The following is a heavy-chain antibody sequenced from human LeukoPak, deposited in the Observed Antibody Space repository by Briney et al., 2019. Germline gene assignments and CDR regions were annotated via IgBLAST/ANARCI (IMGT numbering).Heavy chain of an antibody. J-gene: IGHJ5*02. Sequence: SETLSLTCTVSGGSISSYYWSWIRQPPGKGLEWIGYIYYSGSTNYNPSLKSRVTISVDTSKNQFSLKLSSVTAADTAVYYCARVGDYGDYVNWFDPWGQGTLVTVSS. CDR2: IYYSGST. V-gene: IGHV4-59*08. CDR1: GGSISSYY. CDR3: ARVGDYGDYVNWFDP. D-gene: IGHD4-17*01.